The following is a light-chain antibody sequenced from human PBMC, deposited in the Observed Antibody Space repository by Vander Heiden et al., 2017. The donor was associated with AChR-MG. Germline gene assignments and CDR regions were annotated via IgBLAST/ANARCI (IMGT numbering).Light chain of an antibody. J-gene: IGLJ2*01. V-gene: IGLV1-40*01. Sequence: QSALTQPPSVSGAPGQRVTISCTGSRTNFGKRYDVHWYQQLPGNAPKLIYGNRSRPSGVPDRFSASKSGTSASLAITGLQAEDEGDYFCRSYDSSLSVVFGGGTKLTVL. CDR1: RTNFGKRYD. CDR3: RSYDSSLSVV. CDR2: GNR.